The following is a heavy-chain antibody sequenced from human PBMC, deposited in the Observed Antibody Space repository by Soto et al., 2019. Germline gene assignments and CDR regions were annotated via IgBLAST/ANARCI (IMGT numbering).Heavy chain of an antibody. V-gene: IGHV1-69*13. Sequence: GASVKVSCKASGGTFSSYAISWVRQAPGQGLEWMGGIIPIFGTANYAQKFQGRVTITADESTSTAYMELSSLRSEDTAVYYCARAQLVGYNYYYYGMDVSGQGTTVTVSS. J-gene: IGHJ6*02. CDR1: GGTFSSYA. D-gene: IGHD6-6*01. CDR3: ARAQLVGYNYYYYGMDV. CDR2: IIPIFGTA.